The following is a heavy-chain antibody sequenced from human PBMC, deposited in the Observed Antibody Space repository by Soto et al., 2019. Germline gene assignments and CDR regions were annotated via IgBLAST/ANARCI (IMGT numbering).Heavy chain of an antibody. D-gene: IGHD1-26*01. CDR1: GGTFSSYA. CDR3: ADVVGATWAHDY. J-gene: IGHJ4*02. Sequence: SVKVSCKASGGTFSSYAISWVRQAPGQGLEWMGGIIPIFGTANYAQKFQGRVTITADESTSTAYMELSSLRSEDTAVYYCADVVGATWAHDYWGQGTLVTVSS. V-gene: IGHV1-69*13. CDR2: IIPIFGTA.